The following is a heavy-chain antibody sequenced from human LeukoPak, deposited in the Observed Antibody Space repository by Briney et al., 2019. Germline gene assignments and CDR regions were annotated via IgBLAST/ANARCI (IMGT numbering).Heavy chain of an antibody. CDR2: ISGSGGST. J-gene: IGHJ3*02. Sequence: GGSLRLSCAASGSTFSTYAMSWVRQAPGKGLEWVSAISGSGGSTYYADSVKGRFTISRDNSKNTLYLQMNSLRAEDTAVYYCAKDRITMIVVAPGVAFDIWGQGTMVTVSS. D-gene: IGHD3-22*01. CDR3: AKDRITMIVVAPGVAFDI. V-gene: IGHV3-23*01. CDR1: GSTFSTYA.